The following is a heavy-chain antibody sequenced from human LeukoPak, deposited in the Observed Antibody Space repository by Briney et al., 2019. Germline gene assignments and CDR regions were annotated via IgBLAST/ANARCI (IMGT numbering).Heavy chain of an antibody. CDR2: IHYSGST. D-gene: IGHD3-10*01. Sequence: SETLSLTCTVSGGSITNYYWTWIRQPPGKGLEWIGYIHYSGSTNYNPSLKSRVTISVDTSKNQFSLKLSSVTAADTAVYYCARRPIWFGESHAFDIWGQGTMVTVSS. CDR1: GGSITNYY. V-gene: IGHV4-59*01. J-gene: IGHJ3*02. CDR3: ARRPIWFGESHAFDI.